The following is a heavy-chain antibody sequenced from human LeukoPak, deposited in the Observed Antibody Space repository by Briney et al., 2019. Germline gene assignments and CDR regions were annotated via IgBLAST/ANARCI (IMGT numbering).Heavy chain of an antibody. CDR2: IIPIFGTA. Sequence: SVKVSCKASGGTFSSYAISWVRQAPGQGLEWMGGIIPIFGTANYAQKFQGRVTITADESTSTAYMELSSLRSEDTAVYYCASRFPVPAARATMNYYYYYGMDVWGQGTTVTVSS. V-gene: IGHV1-69*13. CDR1: GGTFSSYA. J-gene: IGHJ6*02. CDR3: ASRFPVPAARATMNYYYYYGMDV. D-gene: IGHD2-2*01.